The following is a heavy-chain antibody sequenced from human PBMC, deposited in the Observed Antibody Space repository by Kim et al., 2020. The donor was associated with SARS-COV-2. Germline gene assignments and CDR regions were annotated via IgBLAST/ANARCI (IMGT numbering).Heavy chain of an antibody. D-gene: IGHD1-1*01. CDR3: ARHEDNSGHHYFMDV. CDR1: GGSISPYQ. CDR2: IFDNGNT. Sequence: SETLSLTCSVSGGSISPYQWSWIRQPPGKGLEWIGYIFDNGNTNYNPSLQSRVTISVDTSRNRLSLKLTSLSAADTGVYYCARHEDNSGHHYFMDVWG. V-gene: IGHV4-59*08. J-gene: IGHJ6*03.